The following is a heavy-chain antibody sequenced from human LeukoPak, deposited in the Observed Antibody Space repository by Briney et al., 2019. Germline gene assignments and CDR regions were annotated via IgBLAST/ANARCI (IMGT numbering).Heavy chain of an antibody. CDR1: GGSISSYY. D-gene: IGHD3-22*01. CDR3: ARARENTMIVAFDP. J-gene: IGHJ5*02. CDR2: IYYSGST. Sequence: SETLSLTCTVSGGSISSYYWSWIRQPPGKGLEWIGYIYYSGSTNYNPSLKSRVTISVDTSKNQFSLKLSSVTAADTAVYYCARARENTMIVAFDPWGQGTLVTVSS. V-gene: IGHV4-59*01.